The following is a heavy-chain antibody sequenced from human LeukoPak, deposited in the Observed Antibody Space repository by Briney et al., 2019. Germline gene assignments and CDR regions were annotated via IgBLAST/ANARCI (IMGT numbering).Heavy chain of an antibody. Sequence: GRSLRLSCAASGFTFSSYGMHWVRQAPGKGLEWVAVTWYDGSNKYYADSVKGRFTISRDNSKNTLYLQMNSLRAEDTAVYYCAKDHGGPVGATLYYFDYWGQGTLVTVSS. CDR1: GFTFSSYG. CDR3: AKDHGGPVGATLYYFDY. J-gene: IGHJ4*02. V-gene: IGHV3-33*06. CDR2: TWYDGSNK. D-gene: IGHD1-26*01.